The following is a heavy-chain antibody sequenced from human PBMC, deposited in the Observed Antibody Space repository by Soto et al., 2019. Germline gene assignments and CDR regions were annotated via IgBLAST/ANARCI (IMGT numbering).Heavy chain of an antibody. CDR3: ARDYISGSPNY. CDR1: GFTFSNWW. J-gene: IGHJ4*02. Sequence: GGSLRLSCAASGFTFSNWWMHWVRQSPGRGLVWVSHIDGDGSRTNYADSVKGRFRISRDNVKNTLYLQMNSLRAEDTGVYYCARDYISGSPNYWGQGTLVTVSS. CDR2: IDGDGSRT. V-gene: IGHV3-74*01. D-gene: IGHD5-12*01.